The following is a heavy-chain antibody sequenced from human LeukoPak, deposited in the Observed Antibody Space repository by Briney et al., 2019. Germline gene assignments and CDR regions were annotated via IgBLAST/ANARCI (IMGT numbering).Heavy chain of an antibody. Sequence: SETLSLTCTVSGGSISSYYWSWIRRPAGKGLEWIGRIYTSGSTNYNPSLKSRVTMSVDTSKNQFSLQLNSVTPEDTAVYYCARDRGAVAGTPFDYWGQGTLVTVSS. V-gene: IGHV4-4*07. J-gene: IGHJ4*02. D-gene: IGHD6-19*01. CDR2: IYTSGST. CDR3: ARDRGAVAGTPFDY. CDR1: GGSISSYY.